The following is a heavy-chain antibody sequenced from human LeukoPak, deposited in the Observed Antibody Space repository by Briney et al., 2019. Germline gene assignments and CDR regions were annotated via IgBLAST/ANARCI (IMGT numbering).Heavy chain of an antibody. CDR2: VKEDGTTK. V-gene: IGHV3-7*01. CDR1: GFSFTNYW. D-gene: IGHD2-15*01. CDR3: GSQEVVPH. Sequence: PGGSLRLSCAASGFSFTNYWMSWVRQAPGEGLEWVANVKEDGTTKQYVDSVKGRFTISRDNAKNSLYLQMDSLRAEDTAVYYCGSQEVVPHWGQGTLVSVSS. J-gene: IGHJ4*02.